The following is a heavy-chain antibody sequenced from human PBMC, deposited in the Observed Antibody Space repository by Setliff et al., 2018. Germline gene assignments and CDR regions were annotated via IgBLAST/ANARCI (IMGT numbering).Heavy chain of an antibody. V-gene: IGHV1-2*02. D-gene: IGHD3-3*01. CDR3: ARAPRLEWILPTFDY. CDR1: GYTFTAYY. CDR2: INPGSGAT. J-gene: IGHJ4*02. Sequence: GASVKVSCKASGYTFTAYYMHWVRQAPGQGLEWMGWINPGSGATNLAQNFQGRVTMTTDTSTSTAYMELRSLRYDDTAVYYCARAPRLEWILPTFDYWGQGTPVTVSS.